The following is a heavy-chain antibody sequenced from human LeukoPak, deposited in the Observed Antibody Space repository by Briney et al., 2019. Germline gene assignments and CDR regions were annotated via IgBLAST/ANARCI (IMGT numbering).Heavy chain of an antibody. CDR2: ISSSGSTI. V-gene: IGHV3-48*03. CDR1: GFTLSSYE. Sequence: PGGSLRLSCAASGFTLSSYEMNWVRQAPGKGLEWVSYISSSGSTIYYADSVKGRFTISRDNAKNSLYLQMNSLRAEDTAVYYCARDSSDDYGGNSPDYWGQGTLVTVSS. J-gene: IGHJ4*02. CDR3: ARDSSDDYGGNSPDY. D-gene: IGHD4-23*01.